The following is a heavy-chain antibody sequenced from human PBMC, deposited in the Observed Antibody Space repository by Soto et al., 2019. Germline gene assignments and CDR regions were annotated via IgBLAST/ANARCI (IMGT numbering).Heavy chain of an antibody. V-gene: IGHV1-3*01. J-gene: IGHJ5*02. Sequence: GASVKVSCKASGYTFTSYAMHWVRQAPGQRLEWMGWINAGNGNTKYSQKFQGRVTITRDTSASTAYMELSSLRSEDTAMYYCARDQGYSSGWYQGGWFDPWGQRTLVTVSS. CDR1: GYTFTSYA. D-gene: IGHD6-19*01. CDR2: INAGNGNT. CDR3: ARDQGYSSGWYQGGWFDP.